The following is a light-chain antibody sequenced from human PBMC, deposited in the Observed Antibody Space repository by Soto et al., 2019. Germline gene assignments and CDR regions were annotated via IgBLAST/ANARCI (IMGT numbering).Light chain of an antibody. CDR2: DTS. V-gene: IGKV3-20*01. J-gene: IGKJ1*01. CDR1: QSISSSL. CDR3: QQYGASPWT. Sequence: EVELTQSPCSLSLSPGERATLSCRASQSISSSLLAWYQQKRGEAPRLLIYDTSNMATGIPERVSGGGSGTDFTLTISRLQPEDFAVYHCQQYGASPWTFGQGTKVEVK.